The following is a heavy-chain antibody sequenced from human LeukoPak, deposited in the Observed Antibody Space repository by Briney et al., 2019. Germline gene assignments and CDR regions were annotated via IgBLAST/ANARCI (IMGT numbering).Heavy chain of an antibody. CDR2: IYHSGST. J-gene: IGHJ4*02. Sequence: SETLSLTCTVSGGSISSGGYYWSWIRQPPGKGLEWIGYIYHSGSTYYNPSLKSRVTISVDRSKNQFSLKLSSVTAADTAVYYCARGGRTIFGVVIMGYFDYWGQGTLVTVSS. CDR1: GGSISSGGYY. D-gene: IGHD3-3*01. V-gene: IGHV4-30-2*01. CDR3: ARGGRTIFGVVIMGYFDY.